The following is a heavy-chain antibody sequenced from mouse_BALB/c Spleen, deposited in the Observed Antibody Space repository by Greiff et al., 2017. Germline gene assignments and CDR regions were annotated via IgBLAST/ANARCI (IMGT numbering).Heavy chain of an antibody. Sequence: VQLKQSGPELVKPGASVKVSCKASGYAFTSYNMYWVKQSHGKSLEWIGYIDPYNGGTSYNQKFKGKATLTVDKSSSTAYMHLNSLTSEDSAVYYCARGGSSYPFAYWGQGTLVTVSA. CDR1: GYAFTSYN. J-gene: IGHJ3*01. V-gene: IGHV1S135*01. CDR2: IDPYNGGT. CDR3: ARGGSSYPFAY. D-gene: IGHD1-1*01.